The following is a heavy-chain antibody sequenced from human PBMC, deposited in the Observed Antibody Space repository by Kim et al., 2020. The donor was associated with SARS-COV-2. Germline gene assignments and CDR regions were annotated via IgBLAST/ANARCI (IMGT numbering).Heavy chain of an antibody. CDR1: GGSISSYY. CDR2: IYYSGST. Sequence: SETLSFTCTVSGGSISSYYWSWIRQPPGKGLEWIGYIYYSGSTNYNPSLKSRVTISVDTSKNQFSLKLSSVTAADTAVYYCARFYDFWSGYARDYYYGMDVWGQGTTVTVSS. J-gene: IGHJ6*02. V-gene: IGHV4-59*13. D-gene: IGHD3-3*01. CDR3: ARFYDFWSGYARDYYYGMDV.